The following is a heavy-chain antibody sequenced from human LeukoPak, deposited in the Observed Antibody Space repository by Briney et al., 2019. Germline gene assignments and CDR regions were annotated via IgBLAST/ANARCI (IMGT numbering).Heavy chain of an antibody. V-gene: IGHV3-30*02. D-gene: IGHD2-15*01. CDR2: IRYDGSNK. Sequence: GGSLRLSCAASGFTFSSYGMHWVRQAPGKGLEWVAFIRYDGSNKYYADSVKGRFTISRDNSKNTLYLQMNSLRAEDTAVYYCAKEGLGYCSGGSCYPRDYYYGMDVWGQGTTVTVSS. CDR1: GFTFSSYG. J-gene: IGHJ6*02. CDR3: AKEGLGYCSGGSCYPRDYYYGMDV.